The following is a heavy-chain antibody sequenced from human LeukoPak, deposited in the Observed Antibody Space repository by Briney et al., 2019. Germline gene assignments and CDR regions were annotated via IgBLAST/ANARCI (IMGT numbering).Heavy chain of an antibody. Sequence: GGSLRLSCAASGFTFSDYYMSWIRQAPGKGLEWVSYISSSGSTIYYADSVKGRFTISRDNAKNSLYLQMNSLRAVDTAVYYCARELYCGADCYSGFDYWGQGTLVTVSS. CDR2: ISSSGSTI. CDR3: ARELYCGADCYSGFDY. J-gene: IGHJ4*02. V-gene: IGHV3-11*04. D-gene: IGHD2-21*02. CDR1: GFTFSDYY.